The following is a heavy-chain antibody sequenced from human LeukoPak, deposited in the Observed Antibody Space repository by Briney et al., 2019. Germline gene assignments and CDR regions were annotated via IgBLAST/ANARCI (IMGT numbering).Heavy chain of an antibody. CDR1: GGSISSYY. J-gene: IGHJ2*01. CDR2: LYYNGNT. D-gene: IGHD2-21*01. CDR3: ARIPKGGDGLTSADQIYFDI. V-gene: IGHV4-59*08. Sequence: SETLSLTCTVSGGSISSYYWSWIRQPPGQGLEAFRYLYYNGNTNNNPSLKSRVPMSVDTSNNQFSLWLSSVTAADTAVYYCARIPKGGDGLTSADQIYFDIWGRGTLVIVSS.